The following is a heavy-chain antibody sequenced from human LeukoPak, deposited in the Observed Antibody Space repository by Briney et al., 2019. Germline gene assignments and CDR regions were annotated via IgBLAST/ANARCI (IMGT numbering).Heavy chain of an antibody. J-gene: IGHJ4*02. CDR1: GFTFSSYG. CDR3: AKDLLGVAAGNY. V-gene: IGHV3-30*02. D-gene: IGHD6-13*01. CDR2: IRYDGSNK. Sequence: GGSLRLSCAASGFTFSSYGMHWVRQAPGKGLEWVAFIRYDGSNKYYADSVKGRFTISRDNSKSTLYLQMNSLRAEDTAVYSCAKDLLGVAAGNYWGQGTLVTVSS.